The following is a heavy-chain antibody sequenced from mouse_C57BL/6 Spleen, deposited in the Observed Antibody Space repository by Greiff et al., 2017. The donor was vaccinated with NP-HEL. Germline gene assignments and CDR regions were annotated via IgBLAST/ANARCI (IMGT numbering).Heavy chain of an antibody. CDR3: ARYEDYRYFDG. Sequence: EVQLQQSGPELVKPGASVKISCKASGYTFTDYYMNWVKQSHGKSLEWIGDINPNNGGTSYNQKFKGKATLTVDKSSSTAYMELRSLTSEDSAVYYCARYEDYRYFDGWGTGTTVTVSS. CDR1: GYTFTDYY. CDR2: INPNNGGT. J-gene: IGHJ1*03. D-gene: IGHD2-3*01. V-gene: IGHV1-26*01.